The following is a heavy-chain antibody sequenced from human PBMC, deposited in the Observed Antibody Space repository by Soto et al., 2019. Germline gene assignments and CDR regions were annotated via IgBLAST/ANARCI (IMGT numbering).Heavy chain of an antibody. CDR2: ISSNGGST. CDR3: VKESSSWYGDLDY. D-gene: IGHD6-13*01. J-gene: IGHJ4*02. V-gene: IGHV3-64D*09. Sequence: GESLKISCSASGFTFSSYAMHWVRQAPGKGLEYVSAISSNGGSTYYADSVKGRFTISRDNSKNTLYLQMSSLRAEDTAVYYCVKESSSWYGDLDYWGQGTLVTVSS. CDR1: GFTFSSYA.